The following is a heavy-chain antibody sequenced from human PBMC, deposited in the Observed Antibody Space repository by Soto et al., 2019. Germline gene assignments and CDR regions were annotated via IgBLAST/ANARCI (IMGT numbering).Heavy chain of an antibody. J-gene: IGHJ5*02. CDR3: ARDPHEFWTSYWFDP. V-gene: IGHV1-18*04. CDR1: GYSFTSYW. D-gene: IGHD3-3*01. CDR2: IIPYDGKT. Sequence: GESLKISCKGSGYSFTSYWISWVRQAPGQGLEWMGGIIPYDGKTTYAEKFQGRVTITTDTSTSTAYMELRSLRSDDTAIYYCARDPHEFWTSYWFDPWGQGTPVTVSS.